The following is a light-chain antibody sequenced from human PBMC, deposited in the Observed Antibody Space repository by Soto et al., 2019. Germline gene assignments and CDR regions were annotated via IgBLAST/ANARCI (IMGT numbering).Light chain of an antibody. CDR2: GAS. J-gene: IGKJ1*01. V-gene: IGKV3-20*01. Sequence: EIVLTQSPATLSLSPGERATLSCMASQSVSSYLAWYQQKPGQAPRLLIYGASSRATGIPDRFSGSGSGTDFTLTISRLEPEDFAVYYCQQYDSSPKTFGQGTKVDIK. CDR1: QSVSSY. CDR3: QQYDSSPKT.